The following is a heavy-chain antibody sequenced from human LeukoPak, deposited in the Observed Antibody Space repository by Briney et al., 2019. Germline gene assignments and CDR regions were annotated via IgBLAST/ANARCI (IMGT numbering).Heavy chain of an antibody. CDR3: ARERSIGYSYYYYMDV. CDR2: IYYSGST. D-gene: IGHD3-22*01. V-gene: IGHV4-59*01. CDR1: GGSISSYY. J-gene: IGHJ6*03. Sequence: SETLSLTCTVSGGSISSYYWSWIRQPPGKGLEWIGYIYYSGSTNYNPSLKSRVTISVDTSKNQFSLKLSSVTAADTAVYYCARERSIGYSYYYYMDVWGKGTTVTVSS.